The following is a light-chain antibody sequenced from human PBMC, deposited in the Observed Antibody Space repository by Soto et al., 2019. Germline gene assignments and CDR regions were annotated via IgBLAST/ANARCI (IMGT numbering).Light chain of an antibody. CDR1: TGTVTSGYY. V-gene: IGLV7-43*01. CDR3: RPHAGAVPPV. CDR2: STS. Sequence: QAVVTQEPSLTVSPGGTVTLTCASSTGTVTSGYYPNWFQQKPGQAPRSLIYSTSNRHSWTPARFSGSHLGGKAALTVSGVQPEDEADYYCRPHAGAVPPVFGGGTKVTVL. J-gene: IGLJ3*02.